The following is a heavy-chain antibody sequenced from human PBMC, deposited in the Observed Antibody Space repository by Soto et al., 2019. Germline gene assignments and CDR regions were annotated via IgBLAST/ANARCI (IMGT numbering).Heavy chain of an antibody. CDR3: ASNNYYDIGVFIDY. D-gene: IGHD3-22*01. J-gene: IGHJ4*02. CDR2: IFSSGST. Sequence: QVQLQESGPGLVKPSQTLSLSCTVSGVSIRSGTFYWTWIRQYPGKGLEWIGYIFSSGSTNYNPSLRSRVTISRDTSKNQFSLILSSVTAADTAVYYCASNNYYDIGVFIDYWGQGTPVSVSS. CDR1: GVSIRSGTFY. V-gene: IGHV4-31*03.